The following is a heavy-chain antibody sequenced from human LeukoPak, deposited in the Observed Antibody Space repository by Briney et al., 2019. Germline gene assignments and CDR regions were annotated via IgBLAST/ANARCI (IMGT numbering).Heavy chain of an antibody. CDR2: ISYDGSNK. Sequence: PGGSLRLSCVASGFTFSSYAMSWVRQAPGKGLEWVAVISYDGSNKYYADSVKGRFTISRDNSKNTLYLQMNSLRAEDTAVYYCARGYCSGGSCYHDYWGQGILVTVSS. CDR1: GFTFSSYA. J-gene: IGHJ4*02. D-gene: IGHD2-15*01. V-gene: IGHV3-30-3*01. CDR3: ARGYCSGGSCYHDY.